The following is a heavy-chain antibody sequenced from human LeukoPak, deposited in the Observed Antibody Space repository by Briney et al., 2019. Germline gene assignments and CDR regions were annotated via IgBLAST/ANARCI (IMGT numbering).Heavy chain of an antibody. V-gene: IGHV3-7*04. CDR1: GFTFSSYW. J-gene: IGHJ4*02. CDR2: IKQDGSEK. CDR3: AREEMATFDY. Sequence: GGSLRLSCAASGFTFSSYWMSCVPQAPGKGLEWVANIKQDGSEKYYMDSVKGRFTISRDNAKNSLYRQMYTLRGEDTALYYCAREEMATFDYWGQGTLVTVSS. D-gene: IGHD5-24*01.